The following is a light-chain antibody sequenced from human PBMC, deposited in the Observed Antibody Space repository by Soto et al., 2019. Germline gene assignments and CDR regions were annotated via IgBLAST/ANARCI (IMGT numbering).Light chain of an antibody. Sequence: DIQMTQSPSTLSASVGDRVTITCRASQSISTWLAWCQQKPGKAPKVLIYKASSLESGAPSRFSGSGSGTEFTLTISSLQPDDFATYYCQQYSNYPLTFGQGTKVEIK. CDR2: KAS. CDR1: QSISTW. V-gene: IGKV1-5*03. J-gene: IGKJ1*01. CDR3: QQYSNYPLT.